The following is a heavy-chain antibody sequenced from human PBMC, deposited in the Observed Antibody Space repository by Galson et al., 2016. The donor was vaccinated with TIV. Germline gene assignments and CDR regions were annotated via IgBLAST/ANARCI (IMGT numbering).Heavy chain of an antibody. CDR3: ARDSGYSINGYPGL. D-gene: IGHD5/OR15-5a*01. CDR2: IYYDGNPK. Sequence: SLRLSCAASRFTFSTYGMHWVRQAPGKGLEWLAAIYYDGNPKYYADSVKGRFTISRDNSKSTLYVQRNSLRAEDTAVYYCARDSGYSINGYPGLWGQGTLVTVSS. J-gene: IGHJ4*02. CDR1: RFTFSTYG. V-gene: IGHV3-30*03.